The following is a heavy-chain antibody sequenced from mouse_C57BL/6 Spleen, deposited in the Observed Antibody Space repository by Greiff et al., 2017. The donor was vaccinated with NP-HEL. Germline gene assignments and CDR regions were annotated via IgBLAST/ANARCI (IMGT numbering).Heavy chain of an antibody. CDR2: IWRGGST. J-gene: IGHJ4*01. Sequence: QVHVKQSGPGLVQPSQSLSITCTVSGFSLTSYGVHWVRQSPGKGLEWLGVIWRGGSTDYNAAFMSRLSITKDNSKSQVFFKMNSLQADDTAIYYCAKNYGSSSPYAMDYWGQGTSVTVSS. V-gene: IGHV2-5*01. CDR1: GFSLTSYG. D-gene: IGHD1-1*01. CDR3: AKNYGSSSPYAMDY.